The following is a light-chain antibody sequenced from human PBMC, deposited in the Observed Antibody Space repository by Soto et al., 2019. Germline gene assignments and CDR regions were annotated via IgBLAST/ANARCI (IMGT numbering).Light chain of an antibody. Sequence: QSALTQPASVSGSPGQSITISCTGTSSDVGGYDYVSWYQQHPGKAPKLMIYDVTNRPSGVSTRFSASKSGNTASLTISGLQAEDEADYYCCSFSSITTRIFVGGTKLTVL. CDR1: SSDVGGYDY. CDR2: DVT. J-gene: IGLJ2*01. V-gene: IGLV2-14*03. CDR3: CSFSSITTRI.